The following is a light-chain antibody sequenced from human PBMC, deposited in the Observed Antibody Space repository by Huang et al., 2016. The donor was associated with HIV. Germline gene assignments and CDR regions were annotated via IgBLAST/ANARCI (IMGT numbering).Light chain of an antibody. CDR2: WAT. V-gene: IGKV4-1*01. Sequence: DIVMTQSPESLAVSLGERATLNCKSSQSVLYNSDNKNFLAWYQQKPGQPPKLLIYWATTRESGVPDRFSGSGSGTDFTLTISSLQAEDVAVYYCQQYYSSPPRLAFGGGTKVEI. CDR3: QQYYSSPPRLA. CDR1: QSVLYNSDNKNF. J-gene: IGKJ4*01.